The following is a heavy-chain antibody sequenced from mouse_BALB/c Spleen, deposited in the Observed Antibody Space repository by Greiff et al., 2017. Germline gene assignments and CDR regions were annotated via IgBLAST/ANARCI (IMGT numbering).Heavy chain of an antibody. Sequence: DVMLVESGGDLVKPGGSLKLSCAASGFTFSSYGMSWVRQTPDKRLEWVATISSGGSYTYYPDSVKGRFTISRDNAKNTLYLQMSSLKSEDTAMYYCARLYGSSYTDCFDYWGQGTTLTVSS. D-gene: IGHD1-1*01. CDR3: ARLYGSSYTDCFDY. CDR2: ISSGGSYT. J-gene: IGHJ2*01. CDR1: GFTFSSYG. V-gene: IGHV5-6*02.